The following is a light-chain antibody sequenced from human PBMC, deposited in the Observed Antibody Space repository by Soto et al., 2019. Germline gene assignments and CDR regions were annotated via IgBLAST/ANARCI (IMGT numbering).Light chain of an antibody. CDR1: QSVLYSSNNKNY. CDR2: WAS. CDR3: QQYYSTPLI. Sequence: IVMTHSPDSLAVSPGERATINCKSSQSVLYSSNNKNYLAWYQQKPGQPAKLLIYWASTRESGVPDRFSGSGSGTDFTLTISSLQAEYVAVYYCQQYYSTPLIFGGGTKVEIK. J-gene: IGKJ4*01. V-gene: IGKV4-1*01.